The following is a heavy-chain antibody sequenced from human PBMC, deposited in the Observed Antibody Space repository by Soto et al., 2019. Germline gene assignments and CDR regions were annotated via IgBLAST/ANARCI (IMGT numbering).Heavy chain of an antibody. CDR3: ASGSQWLVLNF. J-gene: IGHJ4*02. Sequence: SETLSLTCTVSGGSISSYYWSWIRQPPGKGLEWIGYIYYTGNTNYNPSLKSRLSISLDTSKKHFSLQLSAVTAADTTVYYCASGSQWLVLNFWGQGTLVTVSS. CDR1: GGSISSYY. V-gene: IGHV4-59*01. CDR2: IYYTGNT. D-gene: IGHD6-19*01.